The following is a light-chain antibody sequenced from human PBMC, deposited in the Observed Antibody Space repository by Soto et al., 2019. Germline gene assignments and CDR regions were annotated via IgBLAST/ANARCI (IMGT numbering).Light chain of an antibody. CDR1: SSDVGGYNY. J-gene: IGLJ2*01. CDR3: NSYTSSSTLP. CDR2: EVS. V-gene: IGLV2-14*01. Sequence: QSALTQPASVSGSPGQSITISCTGTSSDVGGYNYVSWYQHHPGKAPKLMIYEVSDRPSGVSNRFSGSKSGNTASLTISGLQAEDEADYYCNSYTSSSTLPFGGGTKLTVL.